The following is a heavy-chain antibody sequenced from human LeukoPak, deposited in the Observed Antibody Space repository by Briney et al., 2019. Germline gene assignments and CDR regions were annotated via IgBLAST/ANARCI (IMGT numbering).Heavy chain of an antibody. CDR2: IKNKTDGGTT. J-gene: IGHJ4*02. CDR3: TTSDIVATISGLDY. D-gene: IGHD5-12*01. CDR1: GFTFSNAW. Sequence: GGSLRLSCAASGFTFSNAWMSWVRQAPGKGLEWVGRIKNKTDGGTTDYAAPVKGRFTISRDDSKNTLYLQMNSLKTEDTAVYYCTTSDIVATISGLDYWGQGTLVTVSS. V-gene: IGHV3-15*01.